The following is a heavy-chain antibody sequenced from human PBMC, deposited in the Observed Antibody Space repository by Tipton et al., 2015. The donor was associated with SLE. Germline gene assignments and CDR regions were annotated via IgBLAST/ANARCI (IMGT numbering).Heavy chain of an antibody. J-gene: IGHJ3*01. Sequence: TLSLTCTVSGGSITNHYWNWIRQSPGKALEWIGYIYFDGNSNGRGNYNPSLKSRVTISIDTSKSQFSLKLRSVTAADTAVYYCTRGLYGGSSVWGQGTMVTVSS. CDR3: TRGLYGGSSV. CDR2: IYFDGNS. CDR1: GGSITNHY. D-gene: IGHD1-26*01. V-gene: IGHV4-59*11.